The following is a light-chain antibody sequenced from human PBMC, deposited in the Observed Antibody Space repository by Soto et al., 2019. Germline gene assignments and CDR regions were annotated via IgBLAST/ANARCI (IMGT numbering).Light chain of an antibody. CDR3: AAWDDSLNGYV. CDR2: SNN. Sequence: QSVLTQPPSASGTPGQWVTISCSGSSSNIGSNTVNWYQQLPGTAPKLLIYSNNQRPSGVPDRFSGSKSGTSASLAISGLQSEHEADYYCAAWDDSLNGYVFGTGTKVTVL. J-gene: IGLJ1*01. V-gene: IGLV1-44*01. CDR1: SSNIGSNT.